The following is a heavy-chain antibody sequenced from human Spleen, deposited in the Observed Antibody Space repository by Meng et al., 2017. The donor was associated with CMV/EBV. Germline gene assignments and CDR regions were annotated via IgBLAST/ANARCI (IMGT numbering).Heavy chain of an antibody. Sequence: SISSGGYYWRWIRQHPGKGLEWIGYIYCSGSTYYNPSLKSRVTISVDTSKNQFSLKLSSVTAADTAVYYCARAGGIVVVPAATTYFDYWGQGTLVTVSS. CDR2: IYCSGST. CDR1: SISSGGYY. J-gene: IGHJ4*02. CDR3: ARAGGIVVVPAATTYFDY. D-gene: IGHD2-2*01. V-gene: IGHV4-31*02.